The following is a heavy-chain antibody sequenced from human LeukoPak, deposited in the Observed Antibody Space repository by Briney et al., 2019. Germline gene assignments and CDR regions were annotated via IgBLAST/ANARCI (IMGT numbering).Heavy chain of an antibody. CDR1: GFIFSNAW. D-gene: IGHD5-12*01. V-gene: IGHV3-15*01. Sequence: GGSLRLSCAASGFIFSNAWMNWVRQAPGKGLEWVGRNKSKTEGGTTDYAAPVRGRFTISRDDSQNTVDLQISSLTAEDTAMYFCTTTYIVASTRKFADYWGQGTLVVVSS. CDR2: NKSKTEGGTT. J-gene: IGHJ4*02. CDR3: TTTYIVASTRKFADY.